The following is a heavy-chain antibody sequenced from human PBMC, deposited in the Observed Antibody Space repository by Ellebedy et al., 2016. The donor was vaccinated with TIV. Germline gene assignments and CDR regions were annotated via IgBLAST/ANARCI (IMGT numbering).Heavy chain of an antibody. J-gene: IGHJ6*02. Sequence: ASVKVSXKASSYTFTTDGISWVRQAPGQGLQWLGWISTYNGNTKYAQKFQGRVTMTTDRSTSTAAMELRSLRSDDTAVYYCAREGYYYDTSGYYGGDFYYGMDIWGQGTTVTVSS. CDR2: ISTYNGNT. CDR3: AREGYYYDTSGYYGGDFYYGMDI. D-gene: IGHD3-22*01. CDR1: SYTFTTDG. V-gene: IGHV1-18*04.